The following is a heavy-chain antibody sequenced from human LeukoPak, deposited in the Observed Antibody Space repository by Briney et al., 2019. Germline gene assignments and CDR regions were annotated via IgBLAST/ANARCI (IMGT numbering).Heavy chain of an antibody. CDR2: ISGSGGST. CDR1: GFTFSSYA. V-gene: IGHV3-23*01. D-gene: IGHD4-17*01. CDR3: AKGASYGVNVGYFDL. J-gene: IGHJ2*01. Sequence: GGSLRLSCAASGFTFSSYAMSWVRQAPGKGLEWVSAISGSGGSTYYADSVMGRFTISRDNSKNTLYLQMNSPRAEDTAVYYCAKGASYGVNVGYFDLWGRGTLVTVSS.